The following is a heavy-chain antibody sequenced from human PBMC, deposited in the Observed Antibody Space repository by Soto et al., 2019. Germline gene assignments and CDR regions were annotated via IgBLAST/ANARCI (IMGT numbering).Heavy chain of an antibody. CDR1: GGSFSGYY. D-gene: IGHD6-13*01. CDR3: ARDRGEDSSSWYAPSYNWFDP. CDR2: INHSGST. Sequence: ASETLSLTCAVYGGSFSGYYWSWIRQPPGKGLEWIGEINHSGSTNYNPSLKSRVTISVDTSKNQFSLKLSSVTAADTAVYYCARDRGEDSSSWYAPSYNWFDPWGQGTLVTVSS. J-gene: IGHJ5*02. V-gene: IGHV4-34*01.